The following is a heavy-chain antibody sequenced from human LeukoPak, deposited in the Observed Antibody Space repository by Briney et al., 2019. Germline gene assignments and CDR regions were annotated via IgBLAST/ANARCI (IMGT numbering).Heavy chain of an antibody. CDR1: GGTFISYA. D-gene: IGHD3-22*01. J-gene: IGHJ4*02. V-gene: IGHV1-69*13. CDR2: IIPIFGTA. CDR3: ARDSSGIFDY. Sequence: SVKVSCKASGGTFISYAISWVRQAPGQGREWMGGIIPIFGTANYAQKLQGRVTNTADESTSTAYMELSSLRSEDTAVYYCARDSSGIFDYWGQGTLVTVSS.